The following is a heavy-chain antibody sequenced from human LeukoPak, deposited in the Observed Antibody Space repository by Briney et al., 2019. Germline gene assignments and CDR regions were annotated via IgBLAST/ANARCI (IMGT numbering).Heavy chain of an antibody. J-gene: IGHJ6*02. CDR1: GGSISSSSYY. CDR2: IYYSGST. V-gene: IGHV4-39*07. CDR3: ARTLWFGEHPYGMDV. D-gene: IGHD3-10*01. Sequence: SETLSLTCTVSGGSISSSSYYWGWIRQPPGKGLEWIGSIYYSGSTYYNPSLKSRVTISVDTSKNQFSLKLSSVTAADTAVYYCARTLWFGEHPYGMDVWGQGTTVTVSS.